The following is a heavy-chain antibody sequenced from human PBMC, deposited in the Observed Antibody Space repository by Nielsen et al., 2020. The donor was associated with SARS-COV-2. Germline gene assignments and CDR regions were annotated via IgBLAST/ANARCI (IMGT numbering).Heavy chain of an antibody. CDR2: MNPNSGNT. Sequence: ASVKVSCKASGYTFTSYDINWVRQATGQGLEWMGWMNPNSGNTGYAQKFQGRVTMTTDTSTSTAYMELRSLRSDDTAVYYCAREEGILYLDVWGQGTTVTVSS. V-gene: IGHV1-8*01. D-gene: IGHD2-15*01. CDR3: AREEGILYLDV. CDR1: GYTFTSYD. J-gene: IGHJ6*02.